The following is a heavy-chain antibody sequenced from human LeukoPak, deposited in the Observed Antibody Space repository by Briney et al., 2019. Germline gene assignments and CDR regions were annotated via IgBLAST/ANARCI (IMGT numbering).Heavy chain of an antibody. D-gene: IGHD6-6*01. CDR1: GGSISSGDYY. V-gene: IGHV4-30-4*02. CDR2: IYYSGST. Sequence: PSETLSLTCTVSGGSISSGDYYWSWIRQPPGKGLEWIGYIYYSGSTYYNPSLKSRVTISVDTSKNQFSLKLSSVTAADTAVYYCARVQQLALLDYWAREPWSPSPQ. J-gene: IGHJ4*02. CDR3: ARVQQLALLDY.